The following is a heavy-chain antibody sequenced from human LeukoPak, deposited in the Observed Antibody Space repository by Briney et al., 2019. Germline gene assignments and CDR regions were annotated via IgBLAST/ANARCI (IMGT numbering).Heavy chain of an antibody. J-gene: IGHJ4*02. Sequence: GRSLRLSCAASGFTFSTYGMNWVRQAPGKGLEWVAVISYDGSNEEYADSVEGRFSISRDNSKNTLYLQMSSLRVEDTAVYYCAREDDTTMIPTDYWGQGTLVIVSS. CDR3: AREDDTTMIPTDY. CDR1: GFTFSTYG. CDR2: ISYDGSNE. D-gene: IGHD3-22*01. V-gene: IGHV3-30-3*01.